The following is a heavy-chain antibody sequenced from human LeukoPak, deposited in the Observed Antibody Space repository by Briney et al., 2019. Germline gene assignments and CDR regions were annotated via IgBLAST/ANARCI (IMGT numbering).Heavy chain of an antibody. J-gene: IGHJ6*02. Sequence: GGSLRLSCAASGFTFSSYWMHWVRQAPGKGLVWVSRINSDGSTITYADSVKGRFNISRDNSKHTLYLQMNSLRAEDTAVYYCARASGNPIYYYGMDVWGQGTTVPVSS. V-gene: IGHV3-74*01. D-gene: IGHD4-23*01. CDR1: GFTFSSYW. CDR3: ARASGNPIYYYGMDV. CDR2: INSDGSTI.